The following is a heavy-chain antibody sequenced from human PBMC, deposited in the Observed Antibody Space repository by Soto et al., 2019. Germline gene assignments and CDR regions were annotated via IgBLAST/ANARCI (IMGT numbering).Heavy chain of an antibody. CDR1: GFIFSSYG. Sequence: QVQLVESGGGVVQPGKSLRLSCAASGFIFSSYGMHWVRQAPGKGLEWMAVIWYDGSKTYYADSVKGRFTISRDNSNERLFMRLRSLRAEDTAVYYCVRDKYYNDSTGYLPGANGFEPWGQGTLVTVSS. CDR2: IWYDGSKT. D-gene: IGHD3-22*01. V-gene: IGHV3-33*01. J-gene: IGHJ5*02. CDR3: VRDKYYNDSTGYLPGANGFEP.